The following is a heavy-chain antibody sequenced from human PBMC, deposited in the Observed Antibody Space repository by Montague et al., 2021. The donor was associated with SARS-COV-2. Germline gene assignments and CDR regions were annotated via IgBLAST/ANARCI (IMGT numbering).Heavy chain of an antibody. Sequence: CAISGDSVVGHSGASNWHTQSPSRGLDLLGRTYYRSKWYNDYAVSVKSRITINPDASKNQFSLQLNSVTAEDTAVYYCARELRRIIMIVDIRGFDYWGQGTLVTVSS. CDR1: GDSVVGHSGA. CDR2: TYYRSKWYN. V-gene: IGHV6-1*01. J-gene: IGHJ4*02. D-gene: IGHD3-22*01. CDR3: ARELRRIIMIVDIRGFDY.